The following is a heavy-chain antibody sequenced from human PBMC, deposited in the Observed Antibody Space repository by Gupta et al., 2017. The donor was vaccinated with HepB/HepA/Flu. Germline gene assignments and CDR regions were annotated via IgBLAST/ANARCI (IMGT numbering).Heavy chain of an antibody. CDR2: IYYSGST. D-gene: IGHD2-8*01. J-gene: IGHJ3*02. V-gene: IGHV4-39*01. CDR1: GGSISSSSYY. CDR3: ARLASGTNGVCYFAFDI. Sequence: QLQLQESGPGLVQPSETLSLTCTVSGGSISSSSYYWGWIRQPPGKGLEWIGSIYYSGSTYYNPSLKSRVTISVDTSKNQFSLKLSSVTAADTAVYYCARLASGTNGVCYFAFDIWGQGTMVTVSS.